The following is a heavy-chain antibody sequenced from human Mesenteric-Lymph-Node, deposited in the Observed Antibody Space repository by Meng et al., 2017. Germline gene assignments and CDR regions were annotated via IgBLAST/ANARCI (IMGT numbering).Heavy chain of an antibody. D-gene: IGHD4-17*01. J-gene: IGHJ6*02. Sequence: GESLKISCAASGFTFSNYAMSWVRQVPGKGLEWVSVISGSGGTIYYADSVKGRFTISRDNSKTAVYLQMSSLRVEDTAIYYCAKARLRFQNGMDVWGQGTTVTVSS. CDR3: AKARLRFQNGMDV. CDR1: GFTFSNYA. V-gene: IGHV3-23*01. CDR2: ISGSGGTI.